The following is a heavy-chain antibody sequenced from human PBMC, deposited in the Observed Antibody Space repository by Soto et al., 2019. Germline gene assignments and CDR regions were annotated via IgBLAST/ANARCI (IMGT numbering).Heavy chain of an antibody. Sequence: GGSLRLSCAVSGFTLRTNGMTWFRQAPGKGPEWVSDIVGSDYTYYADSVKGRFTISRDNSKNTLYLEMSSLRAEDTAVYYCAGHGGNSYLGQGTLVNV. CDR1: GFTLRTNG. CDR3: AGHGGNSY. V-gene: IGHV3-23*01. J-gene: IGHJ4*02. CDR2: IVGSDYT. D-gene: IGHD1-26*01.